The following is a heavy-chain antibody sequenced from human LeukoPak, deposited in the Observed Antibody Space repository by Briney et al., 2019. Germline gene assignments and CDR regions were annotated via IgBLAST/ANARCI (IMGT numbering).Heavy chain of an antibody. CDR3: AKGGVLQYLDWWGVFDI. V-gene: IGHV3-23*01. D-gene: IGHD3-9*01. CDR2: ISGSGGST. J-gene: IGHJ3*02. CDR1: GFTFSSYA. Sequence: LGGSLRLSCAASGFTFSSYAVSWVRQAPGKGLEWVSAISGSGGSTYYADSVKGRFTISRDNTKNTLYLQMNSPRAEDTAVYYCAKGGVLQYLDWWGVFDIGAKGKMATVSS.